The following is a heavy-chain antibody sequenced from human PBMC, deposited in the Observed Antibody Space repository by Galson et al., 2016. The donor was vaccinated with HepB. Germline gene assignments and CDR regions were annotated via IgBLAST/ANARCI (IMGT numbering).Heavy chain of an antibody. CDR2: MYTSGGT. D-gene: IGHD6-13*01. CDR1: GGSISSGSSY. CDR3: ARDDPRANSRIGIYSGSWVYYYAMDV. J-gene: IGHJ6*04. Sequence: TLSLTCIVSGGSISSGSSYWSWIRQPAGKGLEWIGRMYTSGGTNYSPSLKSRVTISVDTSKNGFSLKLRSVTAADTAVYFCARDDPRANSRIGIYSGSWVYYYAMDVWGKGTTVIVSS. V-gene: IGHV4-61*02.